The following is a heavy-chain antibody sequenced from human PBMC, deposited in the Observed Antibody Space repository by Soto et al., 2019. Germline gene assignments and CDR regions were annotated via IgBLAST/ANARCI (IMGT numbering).Heavy chain of an antibody. CDR1: GYTFTSHW. V-gene: IGHV5-51*01. Sequence: GESLKISCQTFGYTFTSHWIAWVRQKPGKGLEWMGIIFPADSEIRQSPSFRGHVTISADKSISTAYLQWNSLEASDTAVYYCARPLYPGYCTDGVCYSYDFWGQGTPVTVSS. J-gene: IGHJ4*02. CDR3: ARPLYPGYCTDGVCYSYDF. D-gene: IGHD2-8*01. CDR2: IFPADSEI.